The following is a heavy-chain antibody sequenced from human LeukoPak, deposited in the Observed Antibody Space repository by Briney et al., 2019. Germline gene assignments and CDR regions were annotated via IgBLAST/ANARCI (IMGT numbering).Heavy chain of an antibody. V-gene: IGHV4-59*11. CDR2: IYYSGST. D-gene: IGHD2-2*03. Sequence: PSETLSLTCTVSGGSISSHYWSWIRQPPGKGLEWIGYIYYSGSTNYNPSLKSRVTIPVDTSKNQFSLKLSSVTAADTAVYYCARDMSRGYCSSTSCYSYWAFDIWGQGTMVTVSS. CDR1: GGSISSHY. CDR3: ARDMSRGYCSSTSCYSYWAFDI. J-gene: IGHJ3*02.